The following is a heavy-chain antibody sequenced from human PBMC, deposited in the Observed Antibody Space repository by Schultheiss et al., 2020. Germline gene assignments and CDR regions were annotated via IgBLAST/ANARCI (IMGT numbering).Heavy chain of an antibody. CDR1: GGSISSYY. Sequence: TLSLTCTVSGGSISSYYWSWIRQPPGKGLEWIGYIYYSGSTNYNPSLKSRVTISVDTSKNQFSLKLSSVTAADTAVYYCARQDYGGYQWGQGTLVTVSS. J-gene: IGHJ4*02. D-gene: IGHD4-23*01. CDR3: ARQDYGGYQ. CDR2: IYYSGST. V-gene: IGHV4-59*08.